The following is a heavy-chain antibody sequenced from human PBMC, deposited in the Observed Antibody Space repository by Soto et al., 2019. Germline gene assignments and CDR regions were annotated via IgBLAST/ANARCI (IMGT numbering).Heavy chain of an antibody. CDR3: ARMDSSGYYFVY. CDR2: ISAYNGNT. CDR1: GGTFSSYG. J-gene: IGHJ4*02. Sequence: ASVKVSCKASGGTFSSYGISWVRQAPGQGLEWMGWISAYNGNTNYAQKLQGRVTMTTDTSTSTAYMELRSLRSDDTAVYYCARMDSSGYYFVYWGQGTLVTVSS. V-gene: IGHV1-18*01. D-gene: IGHD3-22*01.